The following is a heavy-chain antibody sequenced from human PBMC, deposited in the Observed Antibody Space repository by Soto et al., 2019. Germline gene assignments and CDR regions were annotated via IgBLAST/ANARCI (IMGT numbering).Heavy chain of an antibody. V-gene: IGHV3-21*01. D-gene: IGHD3-10*01. Sequence: EVQLVESGGGLVKPGGSLRLSCAASGFTFNASNMNWVRQAPGKGLEWVSSITSTSLYIYYTDSIKGRFTISRDNAKNSLYLQMDSLRAEDTAVYYCAGDGEQQLVLDYYYAMDVWGQGTTVTVSS. CDR3: AGDGEQQLVLDYYYAMDV. J-gene: IGHJ6*02. CDR1: GFTFNASN. CDR2: ITSTSLYI.